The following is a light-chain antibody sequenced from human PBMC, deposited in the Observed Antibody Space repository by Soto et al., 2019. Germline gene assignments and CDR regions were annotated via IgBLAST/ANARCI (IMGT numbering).Light chain of an antibody. V-gene: IGKV1-39*01. CDR1: QSISSY. CDR3: QQSYTTPPA. CDR2: ATS. J-gene: IGKJ1*01. Sequence: DIQMTQSPSSLSASVGDRVTITCLASQSISSYLNGYQQKPGKAPKLLIYATSSLQSEVPSRFSGSGSGTDFTLTISSLQPEDFASYYCQQSYTTPPAFGQGTKVEIK.